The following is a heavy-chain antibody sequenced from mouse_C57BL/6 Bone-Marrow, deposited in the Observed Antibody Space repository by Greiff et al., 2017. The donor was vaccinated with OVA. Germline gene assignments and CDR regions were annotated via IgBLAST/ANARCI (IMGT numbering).Heavy chain of an antibody. D-gene: IGHD1-1*01. CDR3: ARGGSYGYFDV. CDR2: IDPSDSYT. CDR1: GYTFTSYW. Sequence: QVQLQQPGAELVMPGASVKLSCKASGYTFTSYWMHWVKQRPGQGLEWIGEIDPSDSYTNYNQKFKGKSTLTVDKSSSTDYMQLSSLTSEDSAVYYCARGGSYGYFDVWGTGTTVTVSS. V-gene: IGHV1-69*01. J-gene: IGHJ1*03.